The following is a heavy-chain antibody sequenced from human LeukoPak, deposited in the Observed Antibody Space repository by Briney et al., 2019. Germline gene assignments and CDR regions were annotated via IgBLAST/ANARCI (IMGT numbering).Heavy chain of an antibody. J-gene: IGHJ4*02. V-gene: IGHV1-69*04. Sequence: GASVKVSCKASGGAFSSYAISWVRQAPGQGLEWMGRIIPILGIANYAQKFQGRVTITADKSTSTAYMELSSLRSEDTAVYYCAIVPYYYDSSGYYFVYWGQGTLVTVSS. CDR3: AIVPYYYDSSGYYFVY. D-gene: IGHD3-22*01. CDR2: IIPILGIA. CDR1: GGAFSSYA.